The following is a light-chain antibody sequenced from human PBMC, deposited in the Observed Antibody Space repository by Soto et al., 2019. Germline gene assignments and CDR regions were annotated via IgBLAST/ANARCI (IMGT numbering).Light chain of an antibody. CDR1: QAIYNY. CDR3: QTFSAVPT. Sequence: DIQMTQSPSSLSASVGDRVTITCRASQAIYNYLAWYQQKPGKVPTLLISAASTLQSGVPSRSSGSWSGTDFTLTISSLQPEDVATYYCQTFSAVPTFGGGTKVEI. V-gene: IGKV1-27*01. CDR2: AAS. J-gene: IGKJ4*01.